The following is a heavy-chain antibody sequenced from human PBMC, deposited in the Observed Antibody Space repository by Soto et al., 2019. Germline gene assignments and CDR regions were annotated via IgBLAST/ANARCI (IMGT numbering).Heavy chain of an antibody. CDR3: ARCYDILCGYLRYYYYGMDV. Sequence: ASVKVSCKASGYTFTSYGISWVRQAPGQGLEWMGWISAYNGNTNYAQKLQGRVTMTTDTSTSTAYMELRSLRSDDTAVYYCARCYDILCGYLRYYYYGMDVWGQGTTVTVSS. V-gene: IGHV1-18*01. D-gene: IGHD3-9*01. CDR1: GYTFTSYG. CDR2: ISAYNGNT. J-gene: IGHJ6*01.